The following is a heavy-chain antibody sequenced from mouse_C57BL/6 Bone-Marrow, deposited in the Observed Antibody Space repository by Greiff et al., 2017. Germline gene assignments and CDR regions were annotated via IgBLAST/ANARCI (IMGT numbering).Heavy chain of an antibody. J-gene: IGHJ4*01. D-gene: IGHD1-1*01. Sequence: EVHLVESGGGLVKPGGSLKLSCAASGFTFSDYGMHWVRQAPEKGLEWVAYISSGSSTIYYADTVKGRFTISRDNAKNTLFLQMTSLRSEDTAMYDCAGGGSSPYYAMDYWGQGTSVTVSS. CDR1: GFTFSDYG. CDR2: ISSGSSTI. CDR3: AGGGSSPYYAMDY. V-gene: IGHV5-17*01.